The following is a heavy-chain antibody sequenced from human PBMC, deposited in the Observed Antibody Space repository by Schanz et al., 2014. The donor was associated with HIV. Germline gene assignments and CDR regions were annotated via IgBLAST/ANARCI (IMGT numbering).Heavy chain of an antibody. CDR3: ARGQDWPGPQLDH. CDR1: GYTFPTYG. CDR2: ISPYNGDR. V-gene: IGHV1-18*01. Sequence: QVQLVQSGAEVKKPGASVKVSCKTSGYTFPTYGITWVRQAPGQGLSWMGWISPYNGDRKYDRKIQGRVTLTTDTSTNTAYMELRSLRSDDTAVYYCARGQDWPGPQLDHWGHGTLVIVSS. D-gene: IGHD3-9*01. J-gene: IGHJ5*02.